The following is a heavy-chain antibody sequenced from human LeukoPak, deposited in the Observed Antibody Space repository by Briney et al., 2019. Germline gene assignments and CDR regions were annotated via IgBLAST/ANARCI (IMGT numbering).Heavy chain of an antibody. Sequence: SETLSLTCTVSGGSISSYYWSWIRQPPGKGLEWIGYIYYSGSTNYNPSLKSRVTISVDTSKNQFSLKLSSVTAADTAFYYCARIRGGITPIDYWGQGTLVTVSS. CDR3: ARIRGGITPIDY. D-gene: IGHD3-3*01. CDR2: IYYSGST. CDR1: GGSISSYY. V-gene: IGHV4-59*08. J-gene: IGHJ4*02.